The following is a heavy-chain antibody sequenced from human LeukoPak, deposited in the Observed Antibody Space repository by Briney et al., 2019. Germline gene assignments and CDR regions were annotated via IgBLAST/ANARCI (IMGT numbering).Heavy chain of an antibody. V-gene: IGHV3-48*04. CDR1: GFTVSSNS. Sequence: PGGSLRLSCTVSGFTVSSNSMSWVRQAPGKGLEWVSYISSSGRTMYYADSVKGRFTISRDNAKNSLYLQMNSLRAEDTAVYYCAELGITMIGGVWGKGTTVTISS. CDR2: ISSSGRTM. J-gene: IGHJ6*04. D-gene: IGHD3-10*02. CDR3: AELGITMIGGV.